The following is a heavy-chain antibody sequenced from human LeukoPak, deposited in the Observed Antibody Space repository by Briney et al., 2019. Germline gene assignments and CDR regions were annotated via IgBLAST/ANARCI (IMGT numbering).Heavy chain of an antibody. CDR3: TTGQGTHDAFDI. CDR2: IKSKTEGGTT. D-gene: IGHD1-1*01. J-gene: IGHJ3*02. Sequence: GGSLRLSCAVSGFTFSNAWMSWVRQAPGKGLEWVGRIKSKTEGGTTDYTAPVKGRFTISRNDSKNTLYLQMNSLKTEDTAVYYCTTGQGTHDAFDIWGQGTMVTVSS. V-gene: IGHV3-15*01. CDR1: GFTFSNAW.